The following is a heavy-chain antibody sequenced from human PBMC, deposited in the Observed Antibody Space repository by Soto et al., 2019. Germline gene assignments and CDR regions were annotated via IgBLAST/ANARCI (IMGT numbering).Heavy chain of an antibody. V-gene: IGHV3-30*18. D-gene: IGHD2-2*01. CDR1: GFTFSSYG. Sequence: GGSLRLSCAASGFTFSSYGMHWVRQAPGKGLEWVAVVSYDGSNKYYADSVKGRFTISRDNSKNTLYLQMNSLRAEDTAVFYCAKDQGVVVPAAMELDYWGQGTLVTVSS. CDR2: VSYDGSNK. J-gene: IGHJ4*02. CDR3: AKDQGVVVPAAMELDY.